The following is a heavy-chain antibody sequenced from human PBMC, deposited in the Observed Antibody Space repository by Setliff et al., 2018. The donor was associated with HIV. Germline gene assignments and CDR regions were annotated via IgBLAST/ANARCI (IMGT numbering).Heavy chain of an antibody. CDR1: GYPFSGYG. CDR3: ARGAEDLAINPPSFDYYFDY. D-gene: IGHD3-9*01. CDR2: ISAYSGDT. Sequence: ASVKVSCKASGYPFSGYGISWVRQAPGQGLEWMGWISAYSGDTNYAQKFQGRLTMTTDTSISTVYMELSSLRSDDTALYCCARGAEDLAINPPSFDYYFDYWGQGTPVTVSS. V-gene: IGHV1-18*01. J-gene: IGHJ4*02.